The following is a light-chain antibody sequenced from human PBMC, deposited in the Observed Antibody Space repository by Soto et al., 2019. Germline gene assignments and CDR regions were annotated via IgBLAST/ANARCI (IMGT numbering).Light chain of an antibody. J-gene: IGLJ1*01. V-gene: IGLV1-44*01. Sequence: QSVLTQPPSASGTPGQRVTISCSGSSSNIGSNTVNWYQQLPGTAPKLLIHNNNQRPSGVPDRFSGSKSGTSASLAISGLKSEDEADYYCAAWDDSLNGLVFGTGTKVTVL. CDR1: SSNIGSNT. CDR2: NNN. CDR3: AAWDDSLNGLV.